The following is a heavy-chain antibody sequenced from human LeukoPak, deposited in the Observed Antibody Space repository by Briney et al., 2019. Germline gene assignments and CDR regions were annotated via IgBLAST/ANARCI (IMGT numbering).Heavy chain of an antibody. CDR3: ARETTVVTLNWFDP. D-gene: IGHD4-23*01. V-gene: IGHV1-69*04. Sequence: ASVKVSCKASGGTFSSYAISWVRQAPGQGLDWMGRSIPILGIANYAQKFQGRVTITADKSTSTAYMELSSLRSEDTAVYYCARETTVVTLNWFDPWGQGTLVTVSS. CDR2: SIPILGIA. J-gene: IGHJ5*02. CDR1: GGTFSSYA.